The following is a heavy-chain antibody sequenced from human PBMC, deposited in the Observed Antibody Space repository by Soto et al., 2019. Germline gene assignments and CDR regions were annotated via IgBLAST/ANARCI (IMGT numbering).Heavy chain of an antibody. Sequence: SETLSLTCTVSGGSISSYYWSWIRQPPGKGLEWIGYIYYSGSTNYNPSLKSRVTISVDTSKNQFSLKLSPVTAADTAVYYCARAHRWLLLWFDPWGQGTLVTVSS. CDR1: GGSISSYY. CDR3: ARAHRWLLLWFDP. J-gene: IGHJ5*02. V-gene: IGHV4-59*01. CDR2: IYYSGST. D-gene: IGHD2-21*02.